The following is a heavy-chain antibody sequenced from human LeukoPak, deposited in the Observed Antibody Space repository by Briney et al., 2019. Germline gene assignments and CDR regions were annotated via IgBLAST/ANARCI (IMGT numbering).Heavy chain of an antibody. CDR3: ARACDSSGYYYASHYYYYMDV. J-gene: IGHJ6*03. Sequence: GGSLRLSCAASGFTFISYSIHWVRQAPGKGLEWVANIKQDGSEKYYVDSVKGRFTISRDNAKNSLYLQMNSLRAEDTAVYYCARACDSSGYYYASHYYYYMDVWGKGTTVTVSS. CDR1: GFTFISYS. CDR2: IKQDGSEK. V-gene: IGHV3-7*01. D-gene: IGHD3-22*01.